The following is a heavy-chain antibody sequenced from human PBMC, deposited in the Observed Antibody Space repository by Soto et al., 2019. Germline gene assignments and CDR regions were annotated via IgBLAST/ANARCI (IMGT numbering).Heavy chain of an antibody. V-gene: IGHV4-34*01. CDR3: ARALGYCTNGVCYRRRFYYYYYGMDV. CDR2: INHSGST. CDR1: GGSFSGYY. J-gene: IGHJ6*02. D-gene: IGHD2-8*01. Sequence: SETLSLTCAVYGGSFSGYYWSWIRQPPGKGLEWIGEINHSGSTNYNPSLKSRVTISVDTSKNQFSLKPSSVTAADTAVYYCARALGYCTNGVCYRRRFYYYYYGMDVWGQGTTVTVSS.